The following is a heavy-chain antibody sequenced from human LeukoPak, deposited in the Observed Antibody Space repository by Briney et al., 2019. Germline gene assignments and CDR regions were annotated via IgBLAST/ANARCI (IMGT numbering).Heavy chain of an antibody. CDR1: GYTLTELS. J-gene: IGHJ4*02. CDR2: FDPEDGET. D-gene: IGHD3-22*01. V-gene: IGHV1-24*01. Sequence: ASVKVSCTVSGYTLTELSMHWVRQAPGKGLEWMGGFDPEDGETIYAQKFQGRVTMTRDTSTSTVYMELSSLRSEDTAVYYCARDRDYYDSSGYHFDYWGQGTLVTVSS. CDR3: ARDRDYYDSSGYHFDY.